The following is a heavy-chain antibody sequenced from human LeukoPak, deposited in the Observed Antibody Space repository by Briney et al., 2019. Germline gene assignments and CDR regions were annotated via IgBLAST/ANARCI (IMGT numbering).Heavy chain of an antibody. CDR2: INHSGST. Sequence: SETLSLTCAVYGGSFSGYYWRWIRQPPGRGREWIGEINHSGSTNYIPSIQSRVTISVDTYKNQFSLKLRSVTAPDTAVYYCARDTYTKDGPSYWGQGTLVTVSS. D-gene: IGHD2-2*02. J-gene: IGHJ4*02. CDR3: ARDTYTKDGPSY. CDR1: GGSFSGYY. V-gene: IGHV4-34*01.